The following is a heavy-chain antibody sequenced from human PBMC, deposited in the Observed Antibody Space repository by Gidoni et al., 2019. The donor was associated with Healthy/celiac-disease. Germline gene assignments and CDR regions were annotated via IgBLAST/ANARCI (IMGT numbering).Heavy chain of an antibody. D-gene: IGHD6-13*01. CDR1: GFTFSSYD. J-gene: IGHJ4*02. CDR3: KRSQNREAAAGVFDY. V-gene: IGHV3-23*01. Sequence: EVQLLEAGGGLVQPGGSLRLSCADAGFTFSSYDMSWCRQSPGKGLEWFSAISVRGGSTYYADSVKGRLTISRDNSKNTLYLQMNSLRAEDTAVYYCKRSQNREAAAGVFDYWGQGTLVTVSS. CDR2: ISVRGGST.